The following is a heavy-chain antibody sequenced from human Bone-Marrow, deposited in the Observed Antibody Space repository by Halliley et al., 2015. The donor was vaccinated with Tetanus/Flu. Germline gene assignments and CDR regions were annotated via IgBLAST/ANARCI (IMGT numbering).Heavy chain of an antibody. V-gene: IGHV3-7*04. J-gene: IGHJ4*02. CDR3: AREGAGLGS. Sequence: WVANINFNGSETNHVDSVRGRFTTARDNPQNSIYLQMNSLRGEGPGVYYCAREGAGLGSWGQGTLVTVSS. CDR2: INFNGSET.